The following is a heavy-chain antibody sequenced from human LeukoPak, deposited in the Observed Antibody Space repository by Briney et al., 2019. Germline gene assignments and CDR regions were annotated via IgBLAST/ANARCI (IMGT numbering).Heavy chain of an antibody. CDR2: ISWNSGSI. CDR3: ARDFGNYDFWSGSSRGYFQH. Sequence: GGSLRLSCAASGFTFDDYAMHWVRQAPGKGLEWVSGISWNSGSIGYADSVKGRFTISRDNSKNTLYPQMNSLRAEDTAVYYCARDFGNYDFWSGSSRGYFQHWGQGTLVTVSS. CDR1: GFTFDDYA. D-gene: IGHD3-3*01. V-gene: IGHV3-9*01. J-gene: IGHJ1*01.